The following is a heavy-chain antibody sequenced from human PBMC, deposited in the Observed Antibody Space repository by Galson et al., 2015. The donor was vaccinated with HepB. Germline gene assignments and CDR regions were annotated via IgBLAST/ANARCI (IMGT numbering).Heavy chain of an antibody. J-gene: IGHJ4*02. CDR2: KYYRSKWFN. CDR1: GDSVSSGSAT. V-gene: IGHV6-1*01. CDR3: AKRGCTNGVCYINH. D-gene: IGHD2-8*01. Sequence: CAISGDSVSSGSATWNWIRQSPSRGLEWLGRKYYRSKWFNDYAVSVSSRITINPDTSKNQFSLQLNSVTPEDTAVYYCAKRGCTNGVCYINHWGQGTLVTVSS.